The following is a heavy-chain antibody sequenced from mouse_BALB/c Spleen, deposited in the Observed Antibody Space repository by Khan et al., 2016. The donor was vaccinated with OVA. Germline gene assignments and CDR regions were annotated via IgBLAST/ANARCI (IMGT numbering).Heavy chain of an antibody. CDR1: GYTFTSYW. CDR2: INPTTGYT. CDR3: ARSPTMITQFSY. D-gene: IGHD2-4*01. V-gene: IGHV1-7*01. Sequence: QVQLQQSGAELAKPGASVKMSCKASGYTFTSYWMHWVKQRPGQGLEWIGFINPTTGYTEYNQKFKDKATLTADKSSSTAYMQLRSLTSEDSTVYYCARSPTMITQFSYWGQGTLVTVSA. J-gene: IGHJ3*01.